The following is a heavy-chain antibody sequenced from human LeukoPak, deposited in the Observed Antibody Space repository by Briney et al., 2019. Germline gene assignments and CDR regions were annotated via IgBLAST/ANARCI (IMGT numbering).Heavy chain of an antibody. V-gene: IGHV4-59*08. D-gene: IGHD1-26*01. CDR3: ARKVSGSYAFDY. CDR1: GGSISSYY. Sequence: PSETPSLTCTVSGGSISSYYWSWIRQPPGKGLEWIGYIYYSGSTNYNPSLKSRVTISVDTSKNQFSLKLSSVTAADTAVYYCARKVSGSYAFDYWGQGTLVTVSS. J-gene: IGHJ4*02. CDR2: IYYSGST.